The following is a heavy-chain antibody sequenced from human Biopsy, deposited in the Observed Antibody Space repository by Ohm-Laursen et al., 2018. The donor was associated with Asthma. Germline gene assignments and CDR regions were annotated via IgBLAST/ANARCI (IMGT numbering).Heavy chain of an antibody. CDR2: IYSGGTS. D-gene: IGHD3-22*01. J-gene: IGHJ4*02. Sequence: SPRLSCSASGFVVRRDPMFLVRPAPGKGPGGVSVIYSGGTSHTADSVRGRFTISRDYSKNTLYLQMHSLRAEDTAVYYCARGDSSNWSHYYFDYWGQGTLVTVSS. CDR1: GFVVRRDP. V-gene: IGHV3-53*01. CDR3: ARGDSSNWSHYYFDY.